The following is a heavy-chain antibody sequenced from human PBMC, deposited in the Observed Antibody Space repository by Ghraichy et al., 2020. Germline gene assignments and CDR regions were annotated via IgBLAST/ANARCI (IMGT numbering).Heavy chain of an antibody. V-gene: IGHV4-39*02. CDR3: TRRRASYYDS. J-gene: IGHJ5*01. Sequence: SETLSLTCTVSGGSISSSGSYWGWLRQPPGKGLEWIGTIYYSGSTNYNSSLKSRVTMSVDTSRNLFSLKLNSVTAADTAVYYCTRRRASYYDSWGQGTLLTVSS. CDR1: GGSISSSGSY. CDR2: IYYSGST. D-gene: IGHD1-26*01.